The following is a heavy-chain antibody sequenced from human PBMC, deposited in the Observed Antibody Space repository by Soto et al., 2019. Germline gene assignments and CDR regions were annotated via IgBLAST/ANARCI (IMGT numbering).Heavy chain of an antibody. V-gene: IGHV3-23*01. CDR3: AKDRAYSSGLFDY. CDR1: GFTFSSYA. D-gene: IGHD6-19*01. J-gene: IGHJ4*02. Sequence: AGGSLRLSCAASGFTFSSYAMSWVRQAPGKGLEWVSAISGSGGSTYYADSVKGRFTISRDNSKNTLYLQMNSLRAEDTAVYYCAKDRAYSSGLFDYWGQGTLVTVSS. CDR2: ISGSGGST.